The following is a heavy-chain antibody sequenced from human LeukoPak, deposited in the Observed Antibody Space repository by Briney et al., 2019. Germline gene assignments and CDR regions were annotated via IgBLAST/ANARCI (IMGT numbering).Heavy chain of an antibody. D-gene: IGHD4-23*01. CDR2: IIPIFGTA. CDR3: ARDPVGWYFDL. V-gene: IGHV1-69*13. J-gene: IGHJ2*01. Sequence: ASVKVSCKASGGTFSSYAISWVRQAPGQGLEWMGGIIPIFGTANYAQKFQGRVMITADESTSTAYMELSSLRSDDTAVYYCARDPVGWYFDLWGRGTLVTVSS. CDR1: GGTFSSYA.